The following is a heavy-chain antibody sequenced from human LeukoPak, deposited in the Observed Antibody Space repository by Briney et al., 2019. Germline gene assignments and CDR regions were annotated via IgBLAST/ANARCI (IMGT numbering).Heavy chain of an antibody. CDR2: ISWNSGSI. V-gene: IGHV3-9*01. D-gene: IGHD5-12*01. CDR1: GFTFDDYA. Sequence: GRSLRLSCAASGFTFDDYAMHWVRQAPGKGLEWVSGISWNSGSIGYAGSVKGRFTISRDNANNSLYLQMNSLRAEDTALYYCAKARGSHYYYYMDVWGKGTTVTVSS. CDR3: AKARGSHYYYYMDV. J-gene: IGHJ6*03.